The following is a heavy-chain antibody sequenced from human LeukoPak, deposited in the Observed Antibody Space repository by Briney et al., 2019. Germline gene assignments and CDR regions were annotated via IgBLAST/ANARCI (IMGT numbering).Heavy chain of an antibody. CDR2: IYYSGST. D-gene: IGHD3-3*02. Sequence: SETLSLTCTVSGGSVSSGSYYWSWIRQPPGKGLEWIGYIYYSGSTNYNPSLKSRVTISVDTSKNQFSLKLSSVTAADTAVYYCARDIREEVGLGYFDYWGQGTLVTVSS. CDR3: ARDIREEVGLGYFDY. V-gene: IGHV4-61*01. CDR1: GGSVSSGSYY. J-gene: IGHJ4*02.